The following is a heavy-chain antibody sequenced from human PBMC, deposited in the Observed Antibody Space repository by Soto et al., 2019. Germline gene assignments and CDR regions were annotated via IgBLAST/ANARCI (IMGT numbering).Heavy chain of an antibody. D-gene: IGHD4-4*01. V-gene: IGHV3-11*01. CDR1: GFTFSDYY. J-gene: IGHJ6*03. Sequence: QVQLVESGGGLVNPGGSLRLSCAASGFTFSDYYMSWIRQAPGKGLEWVSYISSSGNTIYYADSVKGRFTVSRDTAKNSLNLQMNSLRAEDTAVYYCARDGKRFNYIRYDCYNFYMDVWGEGTTVTVSS. CDR3: ARDGKRFNYIRYDCYNFYMDV. CDR2: ISSSGNTI.